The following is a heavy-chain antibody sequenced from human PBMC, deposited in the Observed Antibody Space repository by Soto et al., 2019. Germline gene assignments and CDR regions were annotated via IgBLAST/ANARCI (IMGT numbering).Heavy chain of an antibody. J-gene: IGHJ4*02. D-gene: IGHD2-15*01. CDR2: INHARRT. Sequence: SETLSLTCAVSGGSFIDYYWSWIRQPPGKGLEWIGEINHARRTNYNPSLKSRVTLSVDTSKNQFSLKLSSVTAADTAVYYCARGTSGGLGNYWGQGTLVTVS. CDR3: ARGTSGGLGNY. V-gene: IGHV4-34*01. CDR1: GGSFIDYY.